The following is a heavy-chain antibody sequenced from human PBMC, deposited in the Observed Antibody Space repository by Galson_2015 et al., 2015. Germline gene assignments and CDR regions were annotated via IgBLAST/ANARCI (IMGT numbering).Heavy chain of an antibody. Sequence: SVKVSCKASGGTFSSYAISWVRQAPGQGLEWMGRIIPILGIANYAQKFQGRVTITADKSTSTAYMGLSSLRSEDTAVYYCARSSGSQRTYYYYYMDVWGKGTTVTVSS. CDR3: ARSSGSQRTYYYYYMDV. J-gene: IGHJ6*03. D-gene: IGHD3-10*01. CDR2: IIPILGIA. V-gene: IGHV1-69*04. CDR1: GGTFSSYA.